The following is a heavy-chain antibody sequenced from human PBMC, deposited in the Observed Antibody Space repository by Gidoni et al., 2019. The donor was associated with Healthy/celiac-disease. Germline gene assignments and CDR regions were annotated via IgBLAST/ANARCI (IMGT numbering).Heavy chain of an antibody. D-gene: IGHD4-17*01. V-gene: IGHV3-30-3*01. CDR3: ARDGPPYTVTNFDY. Sequence: QVQLVESGGGVVQPGRSLRLSCGASGSPFSSYAMHWVRQAPGKGLGWVAVISYDGSNKYDADSVKGRFTISRDNSKNMLYLQMNSLRAEDTAVYYCARDGPPYTVTNFDYWGQGTLVTVSS. J-gene: IGHJ4*02. CDR2: ISYDGSNK. CDR1: GSPFSSYA.